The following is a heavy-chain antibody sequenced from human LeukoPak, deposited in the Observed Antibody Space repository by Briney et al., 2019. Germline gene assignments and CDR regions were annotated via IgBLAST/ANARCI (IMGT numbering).Heavy chain of an antibody. CDR3: ARAFGGADQFDY. Sequence: GGSLRLSCAASGFTFSSYSMNWVRQAPGKGLEWVSSISSSSSYIYYADSVKGRFTISRDNAKSSLYLQTNSLRAEDTAVYYCARAFGGADQFDYWGQGTLVTASS. J-gene: IGHJ4*02. CDR1: GFTFSSYS. V-gene: IGHV3-21*01. CDR2: ISSSSSYI. D-gene: IGHD3-10*01.